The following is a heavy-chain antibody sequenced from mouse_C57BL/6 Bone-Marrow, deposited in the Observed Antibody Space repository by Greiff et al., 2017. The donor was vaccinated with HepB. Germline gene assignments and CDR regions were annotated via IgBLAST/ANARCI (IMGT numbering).Heavy chain of an antibody. D-gene: IGHD1-1*01. V-gene: IGHV1-62-2*01. CDR3: ARHVSSPLYYYGSSYFDY. Sequence: QVQLKESGAELVKPGASVKLSCKASGYTFTEYTIHWVKQRSGQGLEWIGWFYPGSGSIKYNEKFKDKATLTADKSSSTVYMELSRVTSEDSAVYFCARHVSSPLYYYGSSYFDYWGQGTTLTVSS. CDR2: FYPGSGSI. J-gene: IGHJ2*01. CDR1: GYTFTEYT.